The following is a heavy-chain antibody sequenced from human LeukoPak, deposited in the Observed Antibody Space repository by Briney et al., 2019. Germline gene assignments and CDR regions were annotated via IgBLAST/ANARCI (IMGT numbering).Heavy chain of an antibody. V-gene: IGHV4-38-2*01. CDR1: AYSISSGYY. D-gene: IGHD6-25*01. CDR2: IYHSGIT. CDR3: ARQYTSGSGYYFDY. Sequence: SETLSLTCGVSAYSISSGYYWGWIRQPPGKGLEWIASIYHSGITYYNPSLKSRVSISVDTSKNHFSLKLSSVTAADSAVYYCARQYTSGSGYYFDYWGQGALVFVSS. J-gene: IGHJ4*02.